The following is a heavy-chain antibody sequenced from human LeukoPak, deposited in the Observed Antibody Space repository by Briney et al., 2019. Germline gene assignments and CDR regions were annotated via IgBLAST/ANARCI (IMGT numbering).Heavy chain of an antibody. V-gene: IGHV3-21*01. D-gene: IGHD2-2*02. CDR1: GFTFSSYS. CDR3: ARELGYCSSTSCYIAWFDP. J-gene: IGHJ5*02. Sequence: GGSLRLSCAASGFTFSSYSMNWVRQAPGKGLEWVSSISSSSSYIYYADSVKGRFTIPRDNAKNSLYLQMNSLRAEDTAVYYCARELGYCSSTSCYIAWFDPWGQGTLVTVSS. CDR2: ISSSSSYI.